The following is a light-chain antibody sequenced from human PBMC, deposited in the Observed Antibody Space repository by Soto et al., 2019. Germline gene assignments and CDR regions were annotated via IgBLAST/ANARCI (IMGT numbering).Light chain of an antibody. CDR1: QEIGDS. Sequence: DIVLTQSPATLSVSPGDRAILSCRASQEIGDSLAWYQQKSGQAPRLLIYGVSTRATAIPGRFSGGRSGTEFTLTISDLQSEDVAMYYCQQYSNWPPWTFGQGTRVDIK. CDR2: GVS. J-gene: IGKJ1*01. V-gene: IGKV3-15*01. CDR3: QQYSNWPPWT.